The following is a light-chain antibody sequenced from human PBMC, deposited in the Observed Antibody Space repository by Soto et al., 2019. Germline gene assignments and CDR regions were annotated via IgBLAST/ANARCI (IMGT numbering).Light chain of an antibody. J-gene: IGKJ1*01. CDR2: GAS. Sequence: EIVLTQSPGTLSLSPGERATLSCWASQSISSSFLAWYQQKPGQAPRLLIYGASIRATGIPDRFSGSGSGTDFTLTISRLEPEDFAVYYCQQYAGSPKTFGQGTKVEIK. V-gene: IGKV3-20*01. CDR3: QQYAGSPKT. CDR1: QSISSSF.